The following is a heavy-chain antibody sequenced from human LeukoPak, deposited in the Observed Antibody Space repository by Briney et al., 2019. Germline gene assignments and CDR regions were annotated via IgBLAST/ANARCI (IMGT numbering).Heavy chain of an antibody. V-gene: IGHV3-21*01. J-gene: IGHJ4*02. Sequence: TGGSLRLSCAASGFTFSSYSMNWVRQAPGKGLEWVSSISSSSSYIYYADSVKGRFTISRDNAKNSLYLQMNSLRAEDTAVYYCASQITPPEYYGSGSYEDYWGQGTLVTVSS. CDR2: ISSSSSYI. CDR1: GFTFSSYS. D-gene: IGHD3-10*01. CDR3: ASQITPPEYYGSGSYEDY.